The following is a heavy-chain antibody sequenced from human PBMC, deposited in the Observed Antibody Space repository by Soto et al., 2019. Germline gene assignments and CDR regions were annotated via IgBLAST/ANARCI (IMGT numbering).Heavy chain of an antibody. J-gene: IGHJ4*02. CDR1: GFTFSSYG. V-gene: IGHV3-33*01. CDR2: IRYDGSNK. CDR3: ARESYDSSGYHKTRGFGY. Sequence: PGGSLRLSCAASGFTFSSYGMHWVRQAPGKGLEWVAVIRYDGSNKYYADSVKGRFTISRDNSKNTLYLQMNSLRAEDTAVYYCARESYDSSGYHKTRGFGYWGQGTLVTVSS. D-gene: IGHD3-22*01.